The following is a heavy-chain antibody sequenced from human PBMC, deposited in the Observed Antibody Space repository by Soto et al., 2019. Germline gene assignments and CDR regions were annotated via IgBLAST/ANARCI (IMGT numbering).Heavy chain of an antibody. CDR3: ARSMTQKYYYYYGMDV. CDR1: GVSLSTSGRG. CDR2: IDCDDDK. V-gene: IGHV2-70*01. Sequence: SGPTLVNPTRTLTLTCTFSGVSLSTSGRGVNGIRHSPGKARGWLALIDCDDDKNYTKTLKTTLTISKATFTHQVVLTMTNMDPVDTATYYCARSMTQKYYYYYGMDVWGQGTTVTVSS. J-gene: IGHJ6*02. D-gene: IGHD2-21*02.